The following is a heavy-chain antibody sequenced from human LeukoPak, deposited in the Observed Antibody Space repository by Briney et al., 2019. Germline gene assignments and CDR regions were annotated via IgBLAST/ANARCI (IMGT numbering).Heavy chain of an antibody. CDR3: ARARRNNWNYKTDWYFDL. J-gene: IGHJ2*01. V-gene: IGHV4-34*01. Sequence: SETLSLTCAVYGGSFSGYYWSWIRQPPGKGLEWIGEINHSGSTNYNPSLKSRVTISVDTSKNQFSLKLSSVTAADTAVYYCARARRNNWNYKTDWYFDLWGRGTLVTVSS. D-gene: IGHD1-7*01. CDR1: GGSFSGYY. CDR2: INHSGST.